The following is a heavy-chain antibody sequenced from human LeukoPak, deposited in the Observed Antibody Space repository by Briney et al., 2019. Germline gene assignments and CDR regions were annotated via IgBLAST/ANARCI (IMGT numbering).Heavy chain of an antibody. J-gene: IGHJ2*01. CDR1: GFTFSSYA. V-gene: IGHV3-23*01. CDR3: AKDRVSVDWYFDL. CDR2: MSGSGGST. Sequence: GGSLRHSCAASGFTFSSYAMSWVRQAPGKGLEWVSVMSGSGGSTYYADSVKGRFTISRDNSKNTLYLQMNSLRAEDTAVYYCAKDRVSVDWYFDLWGRGTLVTVSS. D-gene: IGHD2-15*01.